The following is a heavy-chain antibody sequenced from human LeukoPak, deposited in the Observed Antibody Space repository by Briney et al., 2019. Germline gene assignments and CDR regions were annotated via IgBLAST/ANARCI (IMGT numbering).Heavy chain of an antibody. V-gene: IGHV5-51*01. Sequence: GESLKISCKGSGYSFTNYWIAWVRQMPGKGLEWMGVIYPGDSDTRYNPSFQGQVTISADRSFGTAYLQWSSLKASDSAMYYCARREASTEYFDFWGQGTLVTVSS. CDR3: ARREASTEYFDF. D-gene: IGHD2-2*01. CDR1: GYSFTNYW. CDR2: IYPGDSDT. J-gene: IGHJ4*02.